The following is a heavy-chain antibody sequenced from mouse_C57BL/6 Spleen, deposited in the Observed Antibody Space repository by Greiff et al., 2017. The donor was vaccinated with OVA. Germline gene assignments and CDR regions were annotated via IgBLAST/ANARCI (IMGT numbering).Heavy chain of an antibody. CDR3: TTSPVVATDY. Sequence: VQLKQSGAELVRPGASVKLSCTASGFNIKDDYMHWVKQRPEQGLEWIGWIDPENGDTEYASKFQGKATITADTSSNTAYLQLSSLTSEDTAVYYCTTSPVVATDYWGQGTTLTVSS. CDR1: GFNIKDDY. V-gene: IGHV14-4*01. D-gene: IGHD1-1*01. J-gene: IGHJ2*01. CDR2: IDPENGDT.